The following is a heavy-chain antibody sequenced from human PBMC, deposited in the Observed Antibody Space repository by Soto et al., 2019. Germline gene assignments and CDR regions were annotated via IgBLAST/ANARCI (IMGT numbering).Heavy chain of an antibody. CDR2: ISGRGGVT. Sequence: EVQLLESGGGLVQPGGSLRLSCTGTGFIFSTYALSWVRQAPGKGLQWVSGISGRGGVTYYADSVKGRFTISRDNSQNTLYLQMDSLRAEDTATYYXXXAIVRAIIHPYNGDXDVWGLGTXVXVSS. V-gene: IGHV3-23*01. D-gene: IGHD3-10*01. CDR1: GFIFSTYA. J-gene: IGHJ6*02. CDR3: XXAIVRAIIHPYNGDXDV.